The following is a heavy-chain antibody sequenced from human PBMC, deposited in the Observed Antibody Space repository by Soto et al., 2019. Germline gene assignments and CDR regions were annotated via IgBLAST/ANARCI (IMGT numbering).Heavy chain of an antibody. V-gene: IGHV1-24*01. CDR1: GYTLTELS. Sequence: QVQLVQSGAEVKKPGASVKVSCKVSGYTLTELSMHWVRQAPGKGLEWMGGFDPEDGETIYAQKFQGRVTMTEDTSTYTAYMELSSLRSEDTAVYDCATVDLHRGHSSSWHWGQGTLVTVSS. CDR2: FDPEDGET. J-gene: IGHJ4*02. CDR3: ATVDLHRGHSSSWH. D-gene: IGHD6-13*01.